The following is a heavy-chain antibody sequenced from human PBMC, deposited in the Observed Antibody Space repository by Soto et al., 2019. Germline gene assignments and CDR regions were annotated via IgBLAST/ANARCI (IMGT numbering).Heavy chain of an antibody. V-gene: IGHV1-18*01. CDR2: ISAYNGNT. D-gene: IGHD3-9*01. CDR1: GYTFTSNG. Sequence: ASVEVSCKASGYTFTSNGMSWVRQAPGQGLEWMGWISAYNGNTNYAQKLQGRVTMTTDTSTSTAYMELRSLRSDDTAVYYCAIVYYDMLTGYYSGVFDTGGRGTMGTVSS. J-gene: IGHJ3*02. CDR3: AIVYYDMLTGYYSGVFDT.